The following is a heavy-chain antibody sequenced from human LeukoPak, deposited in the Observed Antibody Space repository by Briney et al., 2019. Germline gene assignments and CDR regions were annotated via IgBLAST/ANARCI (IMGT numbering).Heavy chain of an antibody. CDR1: GFTFSAYA. D-gene: IGHD1-26*01. CDR3: AKDPASGSSYYFYGMDV. V-gene: IGHV3-30*18. Sequence: GRSLRLSCIASGFTFSAYAMHWVRQAPGKGLEWVAVMSYDGGNKYYADSVKGRFTISRDNSKNTLYLQMNSLRPEDTALYYCAKDPASGSSYYFYGMDVWGQGTTVTVSS. J-gene: IGHJ6*02. CDR2: MSYDGGNK.